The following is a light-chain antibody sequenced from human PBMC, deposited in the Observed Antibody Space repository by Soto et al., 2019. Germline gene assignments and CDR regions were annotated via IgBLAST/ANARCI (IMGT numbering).Light chain of an antibody. CDR3: QQYNSYPWT. V-gene: IGKV1-5*03. Sequence: DTQMTQSPSTLSASVGDIVTITCRASQSISSWLAWYQQRPGKAPKLLIYEASIFESGVPSRFSGSGSGTQFTLTISSLQPDDFATYYCQQYNSYPWTFSQGTKVDIK. J-gene: IGKJ1*01. CDR1: QSISSW. CDR2: EAS.